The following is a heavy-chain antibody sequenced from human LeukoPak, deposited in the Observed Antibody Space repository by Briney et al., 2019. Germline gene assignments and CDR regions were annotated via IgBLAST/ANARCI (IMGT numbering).Heavy chain of an antibody. CDR2: INPSGGST. CDR1: GYTFTRYY. D-gene: IGHD3-22*01. V-gene: IGHV1-46*01. Sequence: ASVKVSCKASGYTFTRYYMHWVRQAPGQGLEWMGIINPSGGSTSYAQKFQGRVTMTRDTSTSTVYMELSSLRSEDTAVYDCAKNIRITMIVVVDDAFDIWGQGTMVTVSS. CDR3: AKNIRITMIVVVDDAFDI. J-gene: IGHJ3*02.